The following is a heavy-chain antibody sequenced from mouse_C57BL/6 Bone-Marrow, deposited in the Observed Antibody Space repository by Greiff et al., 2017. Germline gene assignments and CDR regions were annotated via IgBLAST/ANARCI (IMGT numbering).Heavy chain of an antibody. V-gene: IGHV14-1*01. Sequence: DVKLVESGAELVRPGASVKLSCTASGFNIKDYYMHWVKQRPEQGLEWIGRIDPEDGDTEYAPKFPGKATMTADTSSNTAYLQLSSLTSEDTAVYYCTTPTTVVASPDYWGQGTTLTVSS. J-gene: IGHJ2*01. CDR2: IDPEDGDT. CDR3: TTPTTVVASPDY. CDR1: GFNIKDYY. D-gene: IGHD1-1*01.